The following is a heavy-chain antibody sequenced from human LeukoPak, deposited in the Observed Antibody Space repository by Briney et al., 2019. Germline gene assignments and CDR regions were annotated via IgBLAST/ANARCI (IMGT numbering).Heavy chain of an antibody. D-gene: IGHD3-22*01. Sequence: GGSLRLSCAASGFTVSSNYMSWVRQAPGKGLEWVSVIYSGGSTYYADSVKGRFTISRDNSKNTLYLQMNSLRAEDTAVYYCARGGDEVVISSYYFDYWGQGTLDTVSS. CDR2: IYSGGST. CDR3: ARGGDEVVISSYYFDY. CDR1: GFTVSSNY. V-gene: IGHV3-66*01. J-gene: IGHJ4*02.